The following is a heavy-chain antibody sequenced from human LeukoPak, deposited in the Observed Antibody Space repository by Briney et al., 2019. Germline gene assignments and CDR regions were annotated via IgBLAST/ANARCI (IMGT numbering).Heavy chain of an antibody. CDR1: GFTFSSYG. Sequence: GGTLRLSCAASGFTFSSYGMSWVRQAPGKGLEWVSAISGSGGSTYYADSVEGRFTISRDNSKNTLSLQMTSLRVEDTAVYYCSNSPPTYGDLDYWGQGTLVTVSS. CDR3: SNSPPTYGDLDY. J-gene: IGHJ4*02. V-gene: IGHV3-23*01. D-gene: IGHD2/OR15-2a*01. CDR2: ISGSGGST.